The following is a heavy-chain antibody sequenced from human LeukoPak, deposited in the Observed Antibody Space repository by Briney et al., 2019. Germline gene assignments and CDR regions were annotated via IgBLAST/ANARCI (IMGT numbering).Heavy chain of an antibody. J-gene: IGHJ4*02. CDR1: GGSFSGHY. V-gene: IGHV4-34*01. D-gene: IGHD3-9*01. Sequence: SETLSLPCAIYGGSFSGHYWSWIRQSPGKGLEWIAEIHYSGATNYNPSLKSRVTISGDTSKNQVFLRVTSVTAADTALYYCARGILFDYYFDSWGQGTLVTVSS. CDR3: ARGILFDYYFDS. CDR2: IHYSGAT.